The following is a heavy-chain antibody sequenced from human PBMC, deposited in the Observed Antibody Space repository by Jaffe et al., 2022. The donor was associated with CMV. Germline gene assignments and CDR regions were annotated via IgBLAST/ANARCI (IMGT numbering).Heavy chain of an antibody. Sequence: EVQLLESGGGLVQRGGSLTLSCSASGFTFSSYVMTWVRQAPGKGLEWVSIITASGAGTYYADSVKGRFTISRDKSKNTLYLQMSSLRAEDTAVYYCAKRGVSVTSQYYFDSWGQGTLVTVSS. CDR1: GFTFSSYV. CDR2: ITASGAGT. J-gene: IGHJ4*02. D-gene: IGHD3-10*01. CDR3: AKRGVSVTSQYYFDS. V-gene: IGHV3-23*01.